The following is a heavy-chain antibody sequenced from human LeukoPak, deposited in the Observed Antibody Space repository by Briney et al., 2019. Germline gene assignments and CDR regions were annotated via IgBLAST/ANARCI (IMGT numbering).Heavy chain of an antibody. CDR1: GFTFSSYA. J-gene: IGHJ4*02. Sequence: GGSLRLSCAASGFTFSSYAMSWVRQAPGKGLEWVSAISGSGGSTYYADSVKGRFTISRDNSKNTLYLQMNSLRAEDTAVYYCAKDHRKGVVVITTVYYFDYWGQGTLVTVSS. CDR2: ISGSGGST. D-gene: IGHD3-22*01. CDR3: AKDHRKGVVVITTVYYFDY. V-gene: IGHV3-23*01.